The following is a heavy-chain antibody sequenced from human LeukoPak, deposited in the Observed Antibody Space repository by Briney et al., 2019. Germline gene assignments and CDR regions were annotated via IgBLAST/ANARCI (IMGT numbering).Heavy chain of an antibody. Sequence: GASVKVSCTASGYTFTGYYMHRVRQAPGQGLEWMGWINPNSGGTNYAQKFQGRVTMTRDTSISTAYMELSRLRSDDTAVYYCARAPPTTVVVGRYYYYMDVWGKGTTVTVSS. CDR3: ARAPPTTVVVGRYYYYMDV. V-gene: IGHV1-2*02. CDR1: GYTFTGYY. CDR2: INPNSGGT. D-gene: IGHD2-2*01. J-gene: IGHJ6*03.